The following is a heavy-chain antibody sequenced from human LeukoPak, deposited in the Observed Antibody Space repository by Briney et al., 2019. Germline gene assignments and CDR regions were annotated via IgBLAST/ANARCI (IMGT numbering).Heavy chain of an antibody. Sequence: GGSLRLSCAASGFTVSSNYMSWVRQAPGKGLEWVSVIYSGGSTYYADSVKGRFTVSRDNSKNTLYLQMNSLRAEDTAVYYCARYSSSWYYFDYWGQGTLVTVSS. J-gene: IGHJ4*02. CDR1: GFTVSSNY. CDR3: ARYSSSWYYFDY. D-gene: IGHD6-13*01. V-gene: IGHV3-66*01. CDR2: IYSGGST.